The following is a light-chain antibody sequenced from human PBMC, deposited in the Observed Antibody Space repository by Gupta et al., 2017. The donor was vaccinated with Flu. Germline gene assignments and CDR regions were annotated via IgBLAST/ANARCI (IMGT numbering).Light chain of an antibody. J-gene: IGLJ3*02. CDR1: SSDIGDYKY. Sequence: QSALTQPASVSGVGQSITISCTGTSSDIGDYKYVSWYQQYSGQAPKLIIYEVTNRPSGVSNRFSGSKSGNTASLTISGLQTEDEADYYCSSYTGNTFPWVFGGGTKVTVL. V-gene: IGLV2-14*01. CDR2: EVT. CDR3: SSYTGNTFPWV.